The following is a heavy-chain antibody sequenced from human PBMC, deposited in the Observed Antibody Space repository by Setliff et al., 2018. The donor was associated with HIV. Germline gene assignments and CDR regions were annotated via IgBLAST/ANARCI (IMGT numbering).Heavy chain of an antibody. CDR2: ISGFNGNT. J-gene: IGHJ3*01. Sequence: ASVKVSCKASGYNFTSNGISWVRQAPGQGLEGMGWISGFNGNTKYGQNCQGRVTMTMDTSTSTVYMELRSLRSDDTAVYYCGRVPYRSAWFSGGHNPFDVWGQGTMVTVSS. CDR1: GYNFTSNG. V-gene: IGHV1-18*01. CDR3: GRVPYRSAWFSGGHNPFDV. D-gene: IGHD6-19*01.